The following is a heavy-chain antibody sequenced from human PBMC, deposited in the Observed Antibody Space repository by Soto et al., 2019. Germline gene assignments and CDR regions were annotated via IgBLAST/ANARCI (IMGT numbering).Heavy chain of an antibody. CDR2: INAGNGNT. V-gene: IGHV1-3*01. Sequence: GQRLEWMGWINAGNGNTKYSQKFQGRVTITRDTSASTAYMELSSLRSEDTAVYYCARVPSIAAAIDYWGQGILVSVYS. J-gene: IGHJ4*02. CDR3: ARVPSIAAAIDY. D-gene: IGHD6-6*01.